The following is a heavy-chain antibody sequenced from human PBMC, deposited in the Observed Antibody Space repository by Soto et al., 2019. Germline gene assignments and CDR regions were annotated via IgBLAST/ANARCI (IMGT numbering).Heavy chain of an antibody. D-gene: IGHD3-22*01. Sequence: EVQLLESGGGLVQPGGSLRLSCAASGFTFSSYAMSWVRQAPGKGLEWVSAISGSGGSTYYADSVKGRFTISRDNSKNTLYLQMNSLRAEETAVYYCAKAKRITMIVVVSIAFDLWGRGTLVTVSS. CDR2: ISGSGGST. J-gene: IGHJ2*01. CDR1: GFTFSSYA. V-gene: IGHV3-23*01. CDR3: AKAKRITMIVVVSIAFDL.